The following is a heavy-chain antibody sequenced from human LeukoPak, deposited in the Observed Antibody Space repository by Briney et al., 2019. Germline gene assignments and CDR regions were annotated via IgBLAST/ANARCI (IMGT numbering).Heavy chain of an antibody. CDR2: ISSSGGGSAI. Sequence: GESLKLSCAASGFTLSSYAMNWVRQAPGKGLGWISAISSSGGGSAIFYADSVKGRFTISRDNSKNTLYLQMNSLSGEDTSVYYCARKSLAARGMDYWGQGSLVTVSS. CDR1: GFTLSSYA. D-gene: IGHD6-6*01. CDR3: ARKSLAARGMDY. V-gene: IGHV3-23*01. J-gene: IGHJ4*02.